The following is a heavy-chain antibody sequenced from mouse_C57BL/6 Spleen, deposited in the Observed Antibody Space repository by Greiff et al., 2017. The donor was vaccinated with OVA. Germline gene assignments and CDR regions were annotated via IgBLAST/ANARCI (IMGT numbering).Heavy chain of an antibody. CDR2: ILPGSGST. V-gene: IGHV1-9*01. J-gene: IGHJ3*01. Sequence: QVQLQQSGAELMKPGASVKLSCKATGYTFTGYWIEWVKQRPGHGLEWIGEILPGSGSTNYNEKFKGKATFTADPSSNTAYMQLSSLTTDDSAIYYCAIPYYGRTPAWFAYWGQGTLVTVSA. D-gene: IGHD1-1*01. CDR1: GYTFTGYW. CDR3: AIPYYGRTPAWFAY.